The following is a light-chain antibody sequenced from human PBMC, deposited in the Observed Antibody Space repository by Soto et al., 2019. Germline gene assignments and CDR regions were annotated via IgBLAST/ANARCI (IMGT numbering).Light chain of an antibody. Sequence: EIVLTQSPGTLSLSPGERVSLSCRASQTVRSSYIAWYQQQPGQPPRLLIYGASSRATGIPDRFSGSESGTDFTLTISSLEPEDFAVYYCQQYGTSPWTFGQGTKVEIQ. J-gene: IGKJ1*01. V-gene: IGKV3-20*01. CDR2: GAS. CDR3: QQYGTSPWT. CDR1: QTVRSSY.